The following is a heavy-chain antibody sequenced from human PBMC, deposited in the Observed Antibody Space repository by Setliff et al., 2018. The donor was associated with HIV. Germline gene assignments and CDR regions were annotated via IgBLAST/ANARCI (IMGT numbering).Heavy chain of an antibody. CDR3: ARDRVAAAGTGFYYYGMDV. CDR1: GFTFSSYE. D-gene: IGHD6-13*01. V-gene: IGHV3-48*03. Sequence: GGSLRLSCAASGFTFSSYEMNWVRQAPGKGLEWVSYISSSGSTIYYADSVKGRFTISRDNAKNSLYLQMNSLRAEDTAVYCCARDRVAAAGTGFYYYGMDVWGQGTTVTVSS. J-gene: IGHJ6*02. CDR2: ISSSGSTI.